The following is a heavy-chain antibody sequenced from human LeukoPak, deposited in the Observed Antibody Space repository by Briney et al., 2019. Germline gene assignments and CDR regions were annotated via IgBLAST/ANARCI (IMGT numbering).Heavy chain of an antibody. CDR1: GFTFGTYY. CDR2: IIQDGSQK. D-gene: IGHD3-22*01. J-gene: IGHJ4*02. V-gene: IGHV3-7*01. CDR3: ARDLSDTGGYFDY. Sequence: GGSLRLSCAASGFTFGTYYMSWFRQAPGKGLEWVANIIQDGSQKYYVDSVKGRFSISRDNGNNSLFLHMSSLRAEDTAVYYCARDLSDTGGYFDYWGQGTLVIVSS.